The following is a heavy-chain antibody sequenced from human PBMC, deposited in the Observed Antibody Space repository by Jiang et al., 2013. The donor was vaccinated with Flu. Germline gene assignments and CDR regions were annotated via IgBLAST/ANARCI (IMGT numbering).Heavy chain of an antibody. CDR1: GGSISSTTYY. J-gene: IGHJ4*02. Sequence: LLKPSETLSLTCTVSGGSISSTTYYWGWIRQPPGKGLEWIGNIYYTGTTYYNPSLKSRVTISLDTSKNQFSLKLSSVTAADTALYYCARRFPTAVTTFYFDYWGQGTLVTVSS. V-gene: IGHV4-39*01. D-gene: IGHD4-17*01. CDR3: ARRFPTAVTTFYFDY. CDR2: IYYTGTT.